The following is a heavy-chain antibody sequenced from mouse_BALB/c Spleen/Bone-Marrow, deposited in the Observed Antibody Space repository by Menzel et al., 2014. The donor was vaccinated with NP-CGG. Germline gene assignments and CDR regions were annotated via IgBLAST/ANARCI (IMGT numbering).Heavy chain of an antibody. CDR1: GYTFTSYW. Sequence: QVQLKESGAELARPGASVKMSCKASGYTFTSYWMHWVKQRPGQGLEWIGYINPSTGYTEYNQKFKDKATLTADKSSSTAYMQLSSLTPEDSAVYYCARSPHYYDLDYWGQGTTLTVSS. D-gene: IGHD1-2*01. J-gene: IGHJ2*01. CDR3: ARSPHYYDLDY. CDR2: INPSTGYT. V-gene: IGHV1-4*01.